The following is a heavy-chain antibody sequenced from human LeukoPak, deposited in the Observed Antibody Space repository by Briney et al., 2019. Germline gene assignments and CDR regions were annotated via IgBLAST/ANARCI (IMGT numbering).Heavy chain of an antibody. CDR3: ARDLATGYYITHSFDY. Sequence: GGSLRLSCAASGFTFSSYWMSWVRQAPGKGLEWVANIKQDGSEKYYVDSVKGRFTISRDNAKNSLYLQMNSLRAEDTAVYYCARDLATGYYITHSFDYWGQGTLVTVSS. CDR1: GFTFSSYW. J-gene: IGHJ4*02. V-gene: IGHV3-7*01. D-gene: IGHD3-9*01. CDR2: IKQDGSEK.